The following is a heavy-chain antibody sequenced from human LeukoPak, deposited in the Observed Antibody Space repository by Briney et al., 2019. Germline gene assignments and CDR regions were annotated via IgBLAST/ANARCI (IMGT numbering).Heavy chain of an antibody. D-gene: IGHD2-15*01. J-gene: IGHJ6*03. CDR3: GRDALVGYFSYYYMDV. CDR2: ISNSGST. CDR1: GGSIRSHY. V-gene: IGHV4-59*11. Sequence: SETLSLTCTVSGGSIRSHYWTWIRQSPVKGLEWIGDISNSGSTSYNPSLKSRVTISIDTSKNQFSLKLSSVTAADTAVYYCGRDALVGYFSYYYMDVWGKGTTVTVSS.